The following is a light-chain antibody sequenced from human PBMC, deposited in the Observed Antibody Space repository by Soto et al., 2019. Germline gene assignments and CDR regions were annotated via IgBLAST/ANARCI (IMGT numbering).Light chain of an antibody. Sequence: DIQMTQSPSSVSASVGDRVTITCRASQDISSWLAWYQHKPGKAPSLLIYAASSLQSGVPSRFRGSGSGTDFALTIAGLESEDFATYYCQQANSFPLTFGGGTKVEIQ. J-gene: IGKJ4*01. CDR1: QDISSW. CDR2: AAS. V-gene: IGKV1D-12*01. CDR3: QQANSFPLT.